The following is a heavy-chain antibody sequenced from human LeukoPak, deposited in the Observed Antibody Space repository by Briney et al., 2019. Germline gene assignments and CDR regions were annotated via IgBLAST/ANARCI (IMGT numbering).Heavy chain of an antibody. CDR1: GGSISSRNFY. CDR2: IYYSGST. J-gene: IGHJ4*02. Sequence: SETLSLTCTVSGGSISSRNFYWGWIRQPPGKGLEWIGSIYYSGSTYYNPSLKSRVTIAVDTSKNQFSLKLSSVTAADTAVYYCARGLGIGVVVVIASHFDYWGQGTLVTVSS. D-gene: IGHD3-22*01. V-gene: IGHV4-39*07. CDR3: ARGLGIGVVVVIASHFDY.